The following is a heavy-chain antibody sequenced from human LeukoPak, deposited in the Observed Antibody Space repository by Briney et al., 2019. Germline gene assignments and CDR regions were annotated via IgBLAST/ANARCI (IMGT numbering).Heavy chain of an antibody. J-gene: IGHJ4*02. V-gene: IGHV3-30*18. CDR1: GFTFSSYG. CDR3: AKDRGDYYDSSGYSMDY. Sequence: GGSLRLSCAASGFTFSSYGMHWVRQAPGKGLEWVAVISYDGSNKYYADSVKGRFTISRDNSKNTLYLQMNSLRAEDTAVYYCAKDRGDYYDSSGYSMDYWGQGTLVTVS. CDR2: ISYDGSNK. D-gene: IGHD3-22*01.